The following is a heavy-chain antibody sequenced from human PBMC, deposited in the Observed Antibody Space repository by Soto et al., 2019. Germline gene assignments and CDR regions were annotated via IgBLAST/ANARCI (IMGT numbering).Heavy chain of an antibody. CDR3: ARAYSGRLPRRADYYFAMDV. CDR1: GFTFSAYD. CDR2: IGAADDP. V-gene: IGHV3-13*05. D-gene: IGHD2-15*01. Sequence: VGSLRLSCAASGFTFSAYDMHWVRQTTGKGLEWVSAIGAADDPYYLGSVKGRFTISRENAKNSLYLQMNSLRAEDTAVYYCARAYSGRLPRRADYYFAMDVWGQGTTVTVSS. J-gene: IGHJ6*02.